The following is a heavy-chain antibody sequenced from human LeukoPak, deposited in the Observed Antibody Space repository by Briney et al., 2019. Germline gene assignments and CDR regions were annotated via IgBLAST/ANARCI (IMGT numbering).Heavy chain of an antibody. CDR2: INHSGST. CDR3: ARARYSGVPYYYYYGMDV. D-gene: IGHD5-12*01. J-gene: IGHJ6*02. CDR1: GGSFSGYY. V-gene: IGHV4-34*01. Sequence: SETLSLTCAVYGGSFSGYYRSWLRQPPGKGLEWIGEINHSGSTNYNPSLKSRVTISVDTSKNQFSLKLSSVTAADTAVYYCARARYSGVPYYYYYGMDVWGQGTTVTVSS.